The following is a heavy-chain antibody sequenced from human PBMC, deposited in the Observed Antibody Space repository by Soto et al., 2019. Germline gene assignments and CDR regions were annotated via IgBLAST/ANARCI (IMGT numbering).Heavy chain of an antibody. CDR2: ISSSSSYI. D-gene: IGHD3-10*01. J-gene: IGHJ4*02. V-gene: IGHV3-21*01. CDR3: ARDAPVPRESFDY. Sequence: PGGSLRLSCVASGFAFSSYSMNWVRQAPGKGLEWVSSISSSSSYIYYADSVKGRFTISRDNAKNSLYLQMNSLRAEDTAVYYCARDAPVPRESFDYWGQGTLVTVSS. CDR1: GFAFSSYS.